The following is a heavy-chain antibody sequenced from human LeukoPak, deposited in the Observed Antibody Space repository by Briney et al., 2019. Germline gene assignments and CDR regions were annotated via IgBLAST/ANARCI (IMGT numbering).Heavy chain of an antibody. V-gene: IGHV3-74*01. CDR2: INTDGSST. Sequence: GGSLRLSCAASGFTFSSYWMHWVRQAPGKGLVWVSRINTDGSSTSYADSVKGRFTISRDNAKNTLYLQMNSLRAEDTAVYYCAREGYDFWSGYRDYFDYWGQGTLVTVSS. CDR3: AREGYDFWSGYRDYFDY. CDR1: GFTFSSYW. J-gene: IGHJ4*02. D-gene: IGHD3-3*01.